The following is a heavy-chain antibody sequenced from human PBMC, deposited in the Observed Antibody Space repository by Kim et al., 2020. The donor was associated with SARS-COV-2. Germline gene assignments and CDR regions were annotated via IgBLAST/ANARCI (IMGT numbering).Heavy chain of an antibody. V-gene: IGHV3-7*01. D-gene: IGHD2-21*01. Sequence: GGSLRLSCATSGFTFSTYWMSWVRHAPGKGLEWVANIKQDGSEKYYLASVKGRFTISRDNAKNSLSLQLDSLRDEDTAVYYCARDRNGNAFNDLFLDFWGQGTLVPVSS. CDR3: ARDRNGNAFNDLFLDF. CDR2: IKQDGSEK. J-gene: IGHJ5*01. CDR1: GFTFSTYW.